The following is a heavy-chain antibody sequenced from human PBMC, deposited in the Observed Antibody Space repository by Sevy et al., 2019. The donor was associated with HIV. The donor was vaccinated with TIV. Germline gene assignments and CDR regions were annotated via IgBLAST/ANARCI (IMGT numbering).Heavy chain of an antibody. Sequence: GGSLRLSCAASGFTFSSYGMHWVRQAPGKGLEWVAVIWYDGSNKYYADSVKGRFTISRDNSKNTLYLQMNSLSAEDTAVYYCAGMATTHDAFDIWGQGTMVTVSS. V-gene: IGHV3-33*01. J-gene: IGHJ3*02. CDR2: IWYDGSNK. CDR1: GFTFSSYG. D-gene: IGHD5-12*01. CDR3: AGMATTHDAFDI.